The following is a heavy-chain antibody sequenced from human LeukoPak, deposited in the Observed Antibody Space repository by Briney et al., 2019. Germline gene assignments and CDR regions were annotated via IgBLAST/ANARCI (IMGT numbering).Heavy chain of an antibody. V-gene: IGHV3-21*01. Sequence: GGSLRLSCAASGFTFSSYSMTWVRQAPGKGLEWVSSISSSSSYIYYADSVKGRFTISRDNAKNSLYLQMNSLRAEDTAVYYCASASNSGSYYEDFDYWGQGTLVTVSS. CDR2: ISSSSSYI. D-gene: IGHD1-26*01. CDR1: GFTFSSYS. J-gene: IGHJ4*02. CDR3: ASASNSGSYYEDFDY.